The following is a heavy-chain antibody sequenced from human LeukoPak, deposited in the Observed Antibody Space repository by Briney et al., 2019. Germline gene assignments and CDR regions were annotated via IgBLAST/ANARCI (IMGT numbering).Heavy chain of an antibody. CDR1: GXTFSTYP. D-gene: IGHD4-17*01. CDR3: ARGYGDYGKYYFDS. CDR2: ISSGSGYI. Sequence: PGGSLRLSCAASGXTFSTYPMNWARQAPGKGLEWVSSISSGSGYIYYADSVKGRFTISRDNAKNSLYLQMNSLRAEDTAVYYCARGYGDYGKYYFDSWGQGTLVTVSS. J-gene: IGHJ4*02. V-gene: IGHV3-21*01.